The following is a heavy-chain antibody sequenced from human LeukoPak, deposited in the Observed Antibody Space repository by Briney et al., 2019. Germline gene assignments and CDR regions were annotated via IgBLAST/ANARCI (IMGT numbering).Heavy chain of an antibody. CDR3: AKVGMAAAGTFRYFDY. V-gene: IGHV3-23*01. Sequence: GGSLRLSCAASGFTFSSYAMSWVRQAPGKGLEWVSAISGSGGSTYYADSVKGRFTISRDNSKNTLYLQMNSLRAEDTAVYYCAKVGMAAAGTFRYFDYWGQGTLVTVSS. CDR2: ISGSGGST. D-gene: IGHD6-13*01. J-gene: IGHJ4*02. CDR1: GFTFSSYA.